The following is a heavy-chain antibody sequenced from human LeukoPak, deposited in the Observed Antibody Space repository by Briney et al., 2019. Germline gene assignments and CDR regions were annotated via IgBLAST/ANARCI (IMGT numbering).Heavy chain of an antibody. D-gene: IGHD3-3*01. Sequence: SQTLSLTCTVSGGSISSGDYYWSWIRQPPGKGLEWIGYIYYSGSTYYNPSLKSRVTISVDTSKNQFSLKLSSVTAADAAVYYCAKASNDFWSGYPNWGQGTLVTVSS. CDR1: GGSISSGDYY. CDR2: IYYSGST. CDR3: AKASNDFWSGYPN. J-gene: IGHJ4*02. V-gene: IGHV4-30-4*08.